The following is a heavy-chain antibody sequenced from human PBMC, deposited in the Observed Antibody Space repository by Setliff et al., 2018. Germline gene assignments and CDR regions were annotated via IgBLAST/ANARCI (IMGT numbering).Heavy chain of an antibody. D-gene: IGHD6-13*01. J-gene: IGHJ4*02. CDR3: VRDACPYTSTWCHQFEC. CDR1: GFTFDDYA. V-gene: IGHV3-9*03. Sequence: GGSLRLSCAASGFTFDDYAMHWVRQAPGKGLEWGSGISWNSGIVAYADSVKGRFRISRVNAKNSLYLQMNSLRAEDMALYYCVRDACPYTSTWCHQFECWGQGTLVTVSS. CDR2: ISWNSGIV.